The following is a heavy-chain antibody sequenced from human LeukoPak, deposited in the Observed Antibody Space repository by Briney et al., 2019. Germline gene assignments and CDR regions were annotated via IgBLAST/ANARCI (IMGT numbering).Heavy chain of an antibody. CDR3: ARDQGIFDY. CDR1: GFTFSNYW. Sequence: GGSLRLSCAASGFTFSNYWMSWVRQAPGKGLEWVANIKEDGSEKYYVDSVKGRFTISRDNAKNSLYLQMNSLRDEDSAVYYCARDQGIFDYWGQGTLVTVSS. J-gene: IGHJ4*02. V-gene: IGHV3-7*01. CDR2: IKEDGSEK.